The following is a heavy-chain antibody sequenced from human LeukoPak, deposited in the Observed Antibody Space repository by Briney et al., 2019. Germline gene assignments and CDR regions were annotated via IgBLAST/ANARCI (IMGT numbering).Heavy chain of an antibody. CDR2: ISAYNGNT. CDR1: GYTFTSYG. CDR3: ARGGYCSSTSCQPYWFDP. D-gene: IGHD2-2*01. Sequence: ASVKVSCKASGYTFTSYGISWVRQAPGQGLEWMGWISAYNGNTNYAQKLQGRVTMTTDTSTSTAYMELRSLRSDDTAVYYCARGGYCSSTSCQPYWFDPWGQGTLVTLSS. V-gene: IGHV1-18*01. J-gene: IGHJ5*02.